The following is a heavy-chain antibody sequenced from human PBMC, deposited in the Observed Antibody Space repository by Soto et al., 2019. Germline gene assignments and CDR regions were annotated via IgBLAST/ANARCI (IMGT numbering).Heavy chain of an antibody. D-gene: IGHD2-15*01. CDR3: AKDMGYCSGGYCYNYGLDV. CDR2: ISYDGSNK. J-gene: IGHJ6*02. Sequence: QVQLVESGGGVVQPGRSLRLSCAASGFTFSSYGMHWVRQAPGRGLEWVAVISYDGSNKYYADSVKCRFTISRDNSKNTPYLQMNSLRSEDTAVYYWAKDMGYCSGGYCYNYGLDVWGQGTTVTVSS. CDR1: GFTFSSYG. V-gene: IGHV3-30*18.